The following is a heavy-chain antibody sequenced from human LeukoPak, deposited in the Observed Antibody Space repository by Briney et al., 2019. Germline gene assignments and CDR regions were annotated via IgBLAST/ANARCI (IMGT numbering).Heavy chain of an antibody. CDR2: FDPEDGET. J-gene: IGHJ3*02. CDR1: GYTLTELS. CDR3: APIDAVGAFDI. Sequence: GASVKVSCKVSGYTLTELSMHWVRQAPGKGLEWMGGFDPEDGETIYAQKFQGRVTMPEDTSTDTAYMELSSLRSEDTAVYYCAPIDAVGAFDIWGQGTMVTVSS. D-gene: IGHD1-26*01. V-gene: IGHV1-24*01.